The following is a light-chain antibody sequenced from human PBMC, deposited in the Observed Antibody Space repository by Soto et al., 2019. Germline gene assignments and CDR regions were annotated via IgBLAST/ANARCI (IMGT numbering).Light chain of an antibody. Sequence: IVLTQSPGTLSLSPGERATLSCRASQRVGRNYLAWYQQKPSQAPRLLIYGASSRATGIPDRFSGSGSGTDFTLTISRLEPEDFAVYYCQQYDNSPLTFGQGTKVDIK. CDR1: QRVGRNY. CDR3: QQYDNSPLT. CDR2: GAS. J-gene: IGKJ1*01. V-gene: IGKV3-20*01.